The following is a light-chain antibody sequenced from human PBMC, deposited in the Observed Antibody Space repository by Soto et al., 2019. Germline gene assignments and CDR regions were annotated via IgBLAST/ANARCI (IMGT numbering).Light chain of an antibody. Sequence: DIQMTQSPSTLSASVGDRVTITCRASQSVSTWLAWYQQKPGKAPQVLISMASTLESGVPSRFSGSGSGTEFTLTISSLQSEDFAVYYCQQYNNWPRFGQGTRLEIK. J-gene: IGKJ5*01. V-gene: IGKV1-5*03. CDR3: QQYNNWPR. CDR1: QSVSTW. CDR2: MAS.